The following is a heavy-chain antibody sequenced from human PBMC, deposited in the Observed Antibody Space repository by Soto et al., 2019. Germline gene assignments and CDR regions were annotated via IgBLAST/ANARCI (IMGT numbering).Heavy chain of an antibody. Sequence: KVSCKASGGTFSSYAISWVRQAPGQGLEWMGGIIPIFGTANYAQKFQGRVTITADESTSTAYMELSSLRSEDTAVYYCARASPPTVTREEQFDYWGQGTLVTVSS. CDR1: GGTFSSYA. CDR2: IIPIFGTA. J-gene: IGHJ4*02. D-gene: IGHD4-17*01. V-gene: IGHV1-69*01. CDR3: ARASPPTVTREEQFDY.